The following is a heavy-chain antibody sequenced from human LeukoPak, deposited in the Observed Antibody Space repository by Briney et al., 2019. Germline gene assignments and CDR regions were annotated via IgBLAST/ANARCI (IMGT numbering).Heavy chain of an antibody. CDR3: ARERLDGDYGLRDY. Sequence: PSETLSLTCAVYGGSFSGYYWSWIRQPPGKGLEWIGEINHSGSTNYNPSLKSRVTISVDTSKNQFSLKLSSVTAADTAVYYCARERLDGDYGLRDYWGQGTLVTVSS. CDR2: INHSGST. V-gene: IGHV4-34*01. CDR1: GGSFSGYY. J-gene: IGHJ4*02. D-gene: IGHD4-17*01.